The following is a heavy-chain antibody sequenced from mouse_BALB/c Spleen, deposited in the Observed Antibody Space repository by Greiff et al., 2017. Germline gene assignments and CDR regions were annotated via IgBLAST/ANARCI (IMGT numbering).Heavy chain of an antibody. J-gene: IGHJ3*01. CDR1: GFNIKDTY. CDR3: ATMITTFAY. CDR2: IDPANGNT. Sequence: EVQLQQPGAELVKPGASVKLSCTASGFNIKDTYMHWVKQRPEQGLEWIGRIDPANGNTKYDPKFQGKATITADTSSNTAYLQLSSLTSEDTAVYYCATMITTFAYWGQGTLVTVSA. V-gene: IGHV14-3*02. D-gene: IGHD2-4*01.